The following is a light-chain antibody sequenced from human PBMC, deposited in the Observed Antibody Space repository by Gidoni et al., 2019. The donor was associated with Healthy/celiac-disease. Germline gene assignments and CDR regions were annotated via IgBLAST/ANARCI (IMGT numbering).Light chain of an antibody. CDR1: QSVSSIY. CDR2: GAS. V-gene: IGKV3-20*01. CDR3: QQYGNSRT. Sequence: EIVLTQSPGTLSLSPGERATLSCRASQSVSSIYLAWYQQRPGQAPRLLISGASSRATGIPDRFSGRGSGTDFTLTISRLEPEDFAVYYCQQYGNSRTFGQGTKVEIK. J-gene: IGKJ1*01.